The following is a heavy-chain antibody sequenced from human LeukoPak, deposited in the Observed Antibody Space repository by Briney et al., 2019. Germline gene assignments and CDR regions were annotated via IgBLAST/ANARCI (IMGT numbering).Heavy chain of an antibody. D-gene: IGHD3-22*01. V-gene: IGHV3-11*01. J-gene: IGHJ4*02. CDR1: GFTFSDYY. CDR2: ISSSGSTI. Sequence: GGSLRLSCAPSGFTFSDYYMSWIRQAPGKGLEWVSYISSSGSTIYYADSVKGRFTISRDNAKNSLYLQMNSLRAEDTAVYYCASSDYYDSSGYAWWGQGTLATVSS. CDR3: ASSDYYDSSGYAW.